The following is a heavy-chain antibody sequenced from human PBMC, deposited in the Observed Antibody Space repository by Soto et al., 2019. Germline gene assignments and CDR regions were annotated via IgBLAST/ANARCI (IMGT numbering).Heavy chain of an antibody. CDR1: GGSFSGYY. CDR2: IKHSGST. J-gene: IGHJ5*02. CDR3: AREGRLSNWFDP. D-gene: IGHD6-6*01. Sequence: QVQLQQWGAGLLKPSETLSLTCAVYGGSFSGYYRSWIRQPPGKGLEWIGEIKHSGSTNYNPSLKRRVTTAGDTSKNQFSLKLSSVTAADTAVYFCAREGRLSNWFDPWGQGTLVTVSS. V-gene: IGHV4-34*01.